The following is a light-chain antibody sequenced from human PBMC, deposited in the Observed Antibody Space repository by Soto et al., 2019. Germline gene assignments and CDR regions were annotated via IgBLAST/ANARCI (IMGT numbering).Light chain of an antibody. V-gene: IGKV1-5*01. CDR1: QSIRYC. J-gene: IGKJ1*01. Sequence: EIRMTQSAATLSASVGDRVTITCRASQSIRYCVAWYQHKQGKAPKLLIYDASTLDSGVTTRFSGSGSGTELTLTISSLHPDDFATYYCKQYKPLSTFAQGTKLDIK. CDR2: DAS. CDR3: KQYKPLST.